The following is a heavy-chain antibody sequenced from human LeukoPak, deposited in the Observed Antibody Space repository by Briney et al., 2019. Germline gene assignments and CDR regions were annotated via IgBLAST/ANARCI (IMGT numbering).Heavy chain of an antibody. V-gene: IGHV1-2*02. J-gene: IGHJ4*02. Sequence: ASVKVSCKASGYTFTGYYMHWVRQAPGQGLEWMGWINPNSGGTNYAQKFQGRVTMTRDTSISTAYMELSRLRSDDTAVYYCARDKSDFWSGYCLPLDYWGQGTLVTVSS. CDR2: INPNSGGT. CDR3: ARDKSDFWSGYCLPLDY. CDR1: GYTFTGYY. D-gene: IGHD3-3*01.